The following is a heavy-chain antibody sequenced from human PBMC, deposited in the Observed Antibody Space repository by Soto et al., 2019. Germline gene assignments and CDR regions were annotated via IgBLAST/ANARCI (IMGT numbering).Heavy chain of an antibody. V-gene: IGHV3-11*06. Sequence: PGGSLRLSCAASGFTFSDYYMNWIRQAPGKGLEWVSYMSGSSRYTHYGDSVKGRFTISRDNAKNSLHLQMNSLRAEDTAVYYCARGGYYYNSSGYYYTFDYWGQGTLVTV. CDR3: ARGGYYYNSSGYYYTFDY. CDR1: GFTFSDYY. J-gene: IGHJ4*02. D-gene: IGHD3-22*01. CDR2: MSGSSRYT.